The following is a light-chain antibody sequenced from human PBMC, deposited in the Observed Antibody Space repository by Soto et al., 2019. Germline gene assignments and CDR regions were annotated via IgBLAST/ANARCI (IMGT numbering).Light chain of an antibody. CDR1: QSVSSN. CDR3: QQYDNL. V-gene: IGKV3-15*01. CDR2: GAS. Sequence: EIVMTQSPATLSVSPGERATLSCRASQSVSSNLAWYQQKPGQAPRLLIYGASTRATGIPARFSGSGSGTEFTLTISSLQSEDFAVYYCQQYDNLFGPGTKVDIK. J-gene: IGKJ3*01.